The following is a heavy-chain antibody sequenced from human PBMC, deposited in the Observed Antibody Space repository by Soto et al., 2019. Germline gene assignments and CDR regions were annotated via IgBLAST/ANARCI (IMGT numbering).Heavy chain of an antibody. CDR3: AGHYCSGGTCLFDY. V-gene: IGHV3-7*01. J-gene: IGHJ4*02. CDR2: IKQDGSEK. CDR1: GFTFSSYW. D-gene: IGHD2-15*01. Sequence: EVQLVESGGGLVQPGGSLRLSCAASGFTFSSYWMTWVRQAPGKGLEWVANIKQDGSEKYYVDSVKGRFTISRDNAKNSLYLQMNSLRAEDTAVYFCAGHYCSGGTCLFDYWGQGPLVTVSS.